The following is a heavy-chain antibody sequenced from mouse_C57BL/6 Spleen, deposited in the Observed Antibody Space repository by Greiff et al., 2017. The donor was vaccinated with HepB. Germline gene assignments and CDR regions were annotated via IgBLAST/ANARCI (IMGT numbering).Heavy chain of an antibody. CDR2: IRSKSNNYAT. CDR3: VRHNWEGGFDY. CDR1: GFSFNTYA. J-gene: IGHJ2*01. D-gene: IGHD4-1*01. Sequence: EVKLVESGGGLVQPKGSLKLSCAASGFSFNTYAMNWVRQAPGKGLEWVARIRSKSNNYATYYADSVKDRFTISRDDSESMLYLQMNNLKTEDTAMYYCVRHNWEGGFDYWGQGTTLTVSS. V-gene: IGHV10-1*01.